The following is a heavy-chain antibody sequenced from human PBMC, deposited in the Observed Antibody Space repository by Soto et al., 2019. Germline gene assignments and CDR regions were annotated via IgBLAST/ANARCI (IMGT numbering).Heavy chain of an antibody. CDR3: ARDFVVRGVTSNYYYYGMDV. D-gene: IGHD3-10*01. CDR2: THSGGST. CDR1: GFTVSSNY. V-gene: IGHV3-66*01. J-gene: IGHJ6*02. Sequence: EVQLVESGGGLVQPGGSLRLSCAASGFTVSSNYMSWVRQAPGKGLEWVSVTHSGGSTDYADSVKGRFTISRDNSKNTLYLQMTSLRAADTAVYYCARDFVVRGVTSNYYYYGMDVWGQGTTVTVSS.